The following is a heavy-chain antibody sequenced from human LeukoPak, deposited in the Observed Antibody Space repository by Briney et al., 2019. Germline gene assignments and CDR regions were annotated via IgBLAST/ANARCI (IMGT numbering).Heavy chain of an antibody. CDR2: IRYDGTNK. Sequence: GGSLRLSCAASGFTFSSYGMHWVRQTPGKGLEWVAFIRYDGTNKHYADSVKGRFTISRDNSKNTLYLQMNSLRAEDTAVYYCAKDWGMATITPYFDYWGQGTLVTVSS. V-gene: IGHV3-30*02. CDR3: AKDWGMATITPYFDY. J-gene: IGHJ4*02. D-gene: IGHD5-24*01. CDR1: GFTFSSYG.